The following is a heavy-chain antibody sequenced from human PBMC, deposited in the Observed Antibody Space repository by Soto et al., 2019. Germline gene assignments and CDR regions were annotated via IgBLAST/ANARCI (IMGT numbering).Heavy chain of an antibody. CDR2: IQNDASLT. CDR3: VRGKRGGFNL. V-gene: IGHV3-74*01. CDR1: GFTFDYYW. D-gene: IGHD2-15*01. J-gene: IGHJ3*01. Sequence: LVESGGGLVQSGGSLRLSCAASGFTFDYYWMHWVRQVPGKGLLWVSHIQNDASLTTYADSVKGRFIISRDNAKNTRYLKINGLRVEERAGYFCVRGKRGGFNLGGKGTMATFSP.